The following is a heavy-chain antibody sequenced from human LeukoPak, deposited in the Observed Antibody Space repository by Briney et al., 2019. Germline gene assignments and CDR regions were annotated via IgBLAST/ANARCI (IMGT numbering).Heavy chain of an antibody. CDR3: TRDPTHSGSYSGAFDI. CDR1: GFTFSDYY. V-gene: IGHV3-11*04. J-gene: IGHJ3*02. Sequence: GGSLRLSCAASGFTFSDYYMSWIRQAPGKGLEWVSYISSSGSTIYYADSVKGRFTISRDNSKSSLFLQMNSLRAGDTAVYYCTRDPTHSGSYSGAFDIWGQGTMVIVSS. D-gene: IGHD1-26*01. CDR2: ISSSGSTI.